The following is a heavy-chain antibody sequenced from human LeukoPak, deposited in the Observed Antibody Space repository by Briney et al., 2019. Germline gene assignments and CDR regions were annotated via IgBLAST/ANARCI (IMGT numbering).Heavy chain of an antibody. CDR2: IKQDGSEK. J-gene: IGHJ6*02. Sequence: RGSLRLSCAASGFTFSSYWMSWVRQAPGKGLEWVANIKQDGSEKYYVDSVKGRFTISRDNAKNSLYLQMNSLRAEDTAVYYCAGSPDITIFGVVLYYYYGMDVWGQGTTVTVSS. V-gene: IGHV3-7*01. CDR3: AGSPDITIFGVVLYYYYGMDV. CDR1: GFTFSSYW. D-gene: IGHD3-3*01.